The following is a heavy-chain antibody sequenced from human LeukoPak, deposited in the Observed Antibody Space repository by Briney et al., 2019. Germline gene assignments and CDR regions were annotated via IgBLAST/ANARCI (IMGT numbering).Heavy chain of an antibody. CDR2: IYYSGST. CDR1: GGSISSYH. D-gene: IGHD3-10*01. CDR3: ASNYYGSGSLDY. J-gene: IGHJ4*02. Sequence: SETLSLTCTVSGGSISSYHWSWIRQPPGKGLEWMGYIYYSGSTNYNPSLKSRVTISVDTSKNQFSLKVSSVTAADTAVYYCASNYYGSGSLDYWGQGNLVTVSS. V-gene: IGHV4-59*08.